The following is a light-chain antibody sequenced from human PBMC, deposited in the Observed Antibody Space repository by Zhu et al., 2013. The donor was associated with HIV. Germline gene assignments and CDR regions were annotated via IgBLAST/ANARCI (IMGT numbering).Light chain of an antibody. CDR2: DAS. J-gene: IGKJ1*01. CDR1: QGINTH. V-gene: IGKV1-9*01. CDR3: QQYNSYPWT. Sequence: DIQMTQSPSLLSASVEDTVKITCRASQGINTHLAWYQQRPGKAPHLLLYDASILQSGVPSKFSGSGSGTEFTLTIDSLQPDDVATYYCQQYNSYPWTFGQGTKVEIK.